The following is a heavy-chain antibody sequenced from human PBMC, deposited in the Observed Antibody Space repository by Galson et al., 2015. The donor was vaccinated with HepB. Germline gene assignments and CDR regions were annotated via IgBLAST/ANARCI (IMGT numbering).Heavy chain of an antibody. Sequence: SVKVSCKASGYTFTSYVMHWVRQAPGQRLEWMGWINAGNGNTKYSQKFQGRVTITRDTSASTAYMELSSLRSEDTAVYYCARDPPSHSSSWPYYFDYWGQGTLVTVSS. D-gene: IGHD6-13*01. CDR1: GYTFTSYV. CDR3: ARDPPSHSSSWPYYFDY. J-gene: IGHJ4*02. V-gene: IGHV1-3*01. CDR2: INAGNGNT.